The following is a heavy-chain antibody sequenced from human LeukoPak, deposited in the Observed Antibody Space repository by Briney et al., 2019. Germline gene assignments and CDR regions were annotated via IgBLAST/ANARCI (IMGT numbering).Heavy chain of an antibody. J-gene: IGHJ4*02. D-gene: IGHD5-24*01. CDR2: IYPGDSDT. CDR1: GYSFTSYW. V-gene: IGHV5-51*01. Sequence: GESLKISCKGSGYSFTSYWIGWVRQMPGKGLEWMGIIYPGDSDTRYSPSFQGQVTISADKSISTAYLQWSSLKASDTAMYYCARLTGVEMATIPTYFDYWGQGTLVTVSS. CDR3: ARLTGVEMATIPTYFDY.